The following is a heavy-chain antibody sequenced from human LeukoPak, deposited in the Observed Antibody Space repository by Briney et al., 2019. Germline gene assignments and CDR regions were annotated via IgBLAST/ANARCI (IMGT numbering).Heavy chain of an antibody. Sequence: ASVKVSRKASGYTFTNYAMHWVRQAPGQGLEWMGWISAYNGNTNYAQKLQGRVTMTTDTSTSTAYMELRSLRSDDTAVYYCARDYGDSHYYYYYGMDVWGQGTTVTVSS. J-gene: IGHJ6*02. CDR3: ARDYGDSHYYYYYGMDV. D-gene: IGHD4-17*01. CDR2: ISAYNGNT. V-gene: IGHV1-18*01. CDR1: GYTFTNYA.